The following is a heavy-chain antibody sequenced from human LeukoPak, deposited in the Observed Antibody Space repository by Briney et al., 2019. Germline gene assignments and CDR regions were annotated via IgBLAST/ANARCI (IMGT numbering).Heavy chain of an antibody. CDR2: IYPGDSDT. V-gene: IGHV5-51*01. J-gene: IGHJ3*02. CDR3: ARHDDDDAFDI. D-gene: IGHD3-16*01. CDR1: GYNFTTYW. Sequence: GESLKISCTGSGYNFTTYWIGWVRQMPGKGLEWMGIIYPGDSDTRNSPSFQGQVTISADKSISTAYLQWSSLKASDTAMYYCARHDDDDAFDIWGQGTMVTVSS.